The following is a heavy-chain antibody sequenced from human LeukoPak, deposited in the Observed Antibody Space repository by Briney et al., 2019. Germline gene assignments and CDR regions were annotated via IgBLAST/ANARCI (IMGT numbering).Heavy chain of an antibody. CDR3: ARGLAAAGKRRFDP. CDR1: GGSFSGYY. J-gene: IGHJ5*02. V-gene: IGHV4-34*01. D-gene: IGHD6-13*01. CDR2: INHSGST. Sequence: SETLSLTCAVYGGSFSGYYWSWIRQPPGKGLEWIGEINHSGSTNYSPSLKSRVTISVDTSKNQFSLKLSSVTAADTAVYYCARGLAAAGKRRFDPWGQGTLVTVSS.